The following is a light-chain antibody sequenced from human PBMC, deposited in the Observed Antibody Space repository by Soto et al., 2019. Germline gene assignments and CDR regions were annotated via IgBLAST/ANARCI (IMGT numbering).Light chain of an antibody. CDR3: QQYHNWPQT. Sequence: EIVMTQSPATLSVSPGERATLSCRASQSVSSDLAWYQHKPGQAPRLLIYGASTRATGIPARFSGRGSGTEFALTISSLQSVDFAVYYCQQYHNWPQTFGQGTKFDIK. V-gene: IGKV3-15*01. CDR2: GAS. CDR1: QSVSSD. J-gene: IGKJ1*01.